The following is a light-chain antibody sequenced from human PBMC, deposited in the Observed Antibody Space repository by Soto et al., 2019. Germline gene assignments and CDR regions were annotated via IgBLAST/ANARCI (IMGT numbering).Light chain of an antibody. Sequence: IVMTQSPATLSVSTGERATLYCRASQSVSSNLAWYQQKPGQAPRLLIYGASTRATGIPARFSGSGSGTEFTLTISSLQSEDFAVYFCQHYDIWPLTFGGGTKVDI. CDR2: GAS. V-gene: IGKV3D-15*01. J-gene: IGKJ4*01. CDR1: QSVSSN. CDR3: QHYDIWPLT.